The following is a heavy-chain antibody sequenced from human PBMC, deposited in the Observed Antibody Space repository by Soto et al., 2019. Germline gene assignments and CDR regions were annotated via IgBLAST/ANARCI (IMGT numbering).Heavy chain of an antibody. D-gene: IGHD4-17*01. Sequence: SETLSLTCTVSGGPISNYYWSWIRQPPGKELEWIAYIYYSGSTNYNPSLKSRVTISVDTSKNQFSLKLSSVTAADTAVYYCARELSTVNNDGMDVWGQGTTVT. CDR3: ARELSTVNNDGMDV. V-gene: IGHV4-59*01. CDR2: IYYSGST. J-gene: IGHJ6*02. CDR1: GGPISNYY.